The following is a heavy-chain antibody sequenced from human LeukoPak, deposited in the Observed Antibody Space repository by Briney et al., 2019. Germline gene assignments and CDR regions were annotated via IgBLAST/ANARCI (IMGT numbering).Heavy chain of an antibody. CDR1: GFTSSSYW. CDR3: ARGGSSRFGY. CDR2: IKEGGSEK. Sequence: GGSLRLSCAASGFTSSSYWMSWVRQAPGKGLEWVANIKEGGSEKYYVESVKGRFTISRDNAKNSLFLQMNSLRGEDTAMYYCARGGSSRFGYWGQGTLVTVSS. D-gene: IGHD1-26*01. J-gene: IGHJ4*02. V-gene: IGHV3-7*01.